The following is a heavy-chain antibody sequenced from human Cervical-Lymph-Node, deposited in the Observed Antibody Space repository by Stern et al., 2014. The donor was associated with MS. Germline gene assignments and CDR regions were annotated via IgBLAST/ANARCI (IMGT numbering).Heavy chain of an antibody. V-gene: IGHV3-53*01. CDR3: ATDQGDY. D-gene: IGHD2-2*01. Sequence: QLVQSGGGLIQPGGSLRLSCAASGLTVSGRYMNWVRQAPGKGLEWVSVIFSGGDTYYADSVKGRFTFSRDTSKNTLYLQMDSLRVEDTAVYYCATDQGDYWGQGTLVSVSS. J-gene: IGHJ4*02. CDR2: IFSGGDT. CDR1: GLTVSGRY.